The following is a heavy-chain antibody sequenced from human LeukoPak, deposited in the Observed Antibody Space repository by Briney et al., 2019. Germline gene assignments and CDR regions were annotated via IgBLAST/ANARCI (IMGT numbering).Heavy chain of an antibody. Sequence: SETLSLTCTVSGGSISSYYWSWIRQPPGKGLEWIGYIYTSGSTNYNPSLKSRVTISVDTSKNQFSLKLSSVTAADTAVYYCAGVRQQLVVYYMDVWGKGTTVTVSS. V-gene: IGHV4-4*09. D-gene: IGHD6-13*01. J-gene: IGHJ6*03. CDR1: GGSISSYY. CDR2: IYTSGST. CDR3: AGVRQQLVVYYMDV.